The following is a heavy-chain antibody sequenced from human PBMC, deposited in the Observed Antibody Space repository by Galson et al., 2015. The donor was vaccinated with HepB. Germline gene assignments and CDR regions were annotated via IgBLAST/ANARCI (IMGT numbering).Heavy chain of an antibody. D-gene: IGHD4-11*01. CDR3: AREADDYSNSIYYYYIDV. J-gene: IGHJ6*03. CDR1: GITVSNNY. Sequence: SLRLSCAASGITVSNNYINWVRQAPGKGLEWVSVIYSGGRTYYADSVKGRFTVSRDNSKNTVYLQMKYLTAEDTAVYFCAREADDYSNSIYYYYIDVWGKGTTVTVSS. V-gene: IGHV3-66*01. CDR2: IYSGGRT.